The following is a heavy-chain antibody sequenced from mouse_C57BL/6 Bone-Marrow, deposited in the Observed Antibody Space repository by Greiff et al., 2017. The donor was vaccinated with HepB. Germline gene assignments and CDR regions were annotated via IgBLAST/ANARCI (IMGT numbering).Heavy chain of an antibody. V-gene: IGHV1-81*01. CDR3: AMYYYGSVEYWYFDV. J-gene: IGHJ1*03. D-gene: IGHD1-1*01. CDR1: GYTFTSYG. CDR2: IYPRSGNT. Sequence: VMLVESGAELARPGASVKLSCKASGYTFTSYGISWVKQRTGQGLEWIGEIYPRSGNTYYNEKFKGKATLTADKSSSTAYMELRSLTSEDSAVYFCAMYYYGSVEYWYFDVWGTGTTVTVSS.